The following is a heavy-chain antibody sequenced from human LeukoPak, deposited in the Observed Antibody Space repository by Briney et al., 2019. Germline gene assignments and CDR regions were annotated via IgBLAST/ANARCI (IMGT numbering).Heavy chain of an antibody. V-gene: IGHV3-23*01. J-gene: IGHJ4*02. D-gene: IGHD6-13*01. CDR3: ATKRDSSWTFDS. CDR2: ISGSGGST. CDR1: GFTFSSYA. Sequence: PGGSLRLSCAASGFTFSSYAMSWVRQAPGKGLEWVSAISGSGGSTYYADSVKGRFTISRDNSKNTLYLQMNSLRAEDTAVYYCATKRDSSWTFDSWGQGTLVTVSS.